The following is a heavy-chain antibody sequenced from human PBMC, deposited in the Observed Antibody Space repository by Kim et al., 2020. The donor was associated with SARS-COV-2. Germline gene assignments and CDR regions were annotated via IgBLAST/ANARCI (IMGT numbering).Heavy chain of an antibody. D-gene: IGHD6-19*01. V-gene: IGHV5-51*01. J-gene: IGHJ4*02. CDR3: ARRVAVAGLTFDY. Sequence: YSPSFQGQVTISADRSISTAYRQWSSLKASDSAIYYCARRVAVAGLTFDYWGQGTLVTVSS.